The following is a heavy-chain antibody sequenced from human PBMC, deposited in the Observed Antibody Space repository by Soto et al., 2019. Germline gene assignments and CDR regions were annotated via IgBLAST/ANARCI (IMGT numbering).Heavy chain of an antibody. CDR2: INHSGTT. CDR1: GGSFTFSGYY. V-gene: IGHV4-34*01. CDR3: VRGRILRLRFGDFHS. Sequence: QVQLQQGGAGLLKPSETLSLTCTVYGGSFTFSGYYWSWIRQPPGKGLEWIGEINHSGTTNYNPSLESRVTISLDTSKNQFSLDLTSVTAADTAVYYCVRGRILRLRFGDFHSWGQGTLVTVSS. J-gene: IGHJ4*02. D-gene: IGHD5-12*01.